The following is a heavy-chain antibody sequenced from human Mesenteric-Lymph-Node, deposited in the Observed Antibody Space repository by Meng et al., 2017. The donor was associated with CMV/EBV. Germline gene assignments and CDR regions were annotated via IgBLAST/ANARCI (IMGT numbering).Heavy chain of an antibody. CDR2: INGDGGNT. V-gene: IGHV3-74*01. J-gene: IGHJ6*02. CDR1: GFTFSSFW. D-gene: IGHD2-2*01. CDR3: AKGLGSCSSGSCYPLYYGMDV. Sequence: GESLKISCAASGFTFSSFWMHWVRQAPGKGLVWVSRINGDGGNTNYADSVRGRFTISRDNSENTLYLQMNSLRAEDTALYYCAKGLGSCSSGSCYPLYYGMDVWGQGTTVTVSS.